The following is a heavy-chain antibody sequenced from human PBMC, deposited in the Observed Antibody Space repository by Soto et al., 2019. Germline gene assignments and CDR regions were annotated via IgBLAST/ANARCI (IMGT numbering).Heavy chain of an antibody. Sequence: GASVKVSCKASGYTFTSYDINWVRQATGQGLEWMGWMNPNSGNTGYAQKFQGRVTMTRNTSISTAYMELSSLRSEDTAVYYCARGDIVAVPAAIPRWVDYYYGMDVWGQGTTVTVSS. CDR2: MNPNSGNT. CDR3: ARGDIVAVPAAIPRWVDYYYGMDV. V-gene: IGHV1-8*01. J-gene: IGHJ6*02. CDR1: GYTFTSYD. D-gene: IGHD2-2*01.